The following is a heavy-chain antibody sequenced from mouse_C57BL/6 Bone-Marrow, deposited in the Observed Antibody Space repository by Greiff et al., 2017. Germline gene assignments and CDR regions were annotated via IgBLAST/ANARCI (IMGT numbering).Heavy chain of an antibody. Sequence: EVQVVESGGDLVKPGGSLKLSCAASGFTFSSYGMSWVRQTPDKRLEWVATISSGGSYTYYPDSVQGRFTISRDNAKNTLYLQMSSLKSEDTAMDYCARLGLRQFAYWGQGTLVTVSA. CDR3: ARLGLRQFAY. CDR1: GFTFSSYG. CDR2: ISSGGSYT. V-gene: IGHV5-6*01. J-gene: IGHJ3*01. D-gene: IGHD2-4*01.